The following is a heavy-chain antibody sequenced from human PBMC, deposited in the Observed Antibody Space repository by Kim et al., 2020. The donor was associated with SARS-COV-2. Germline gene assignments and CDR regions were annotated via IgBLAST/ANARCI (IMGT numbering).Heavy chain of an antibody. J-gene: IGHJ6*02. CDR3: VKAYTCSGAGCNDGYFYGLDV. CDR1: GFTFNDHV. V-gene: IGHV3-9*01. Sequence: GGSLRLSCAASGFTFNDHVMHWVRQIPGKGLEWVSGISWTSDSIGYGDSVKGRFTISRDNAKSYLYLEMNSLRAEDTALYYCVKAYTCSGAGCNDGYFYGLDVWATGPRSPSP. D-gene: IGHD2-15*01. CDR2: ISWTSDSI.